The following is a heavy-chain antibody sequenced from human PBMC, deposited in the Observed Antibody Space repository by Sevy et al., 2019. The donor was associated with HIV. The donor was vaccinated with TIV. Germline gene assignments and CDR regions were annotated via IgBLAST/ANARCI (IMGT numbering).Heavy chain of an antibody. Sequence: SETLSLTCTVSGGSISSGSYYWSWSRQPAGKGLEWIGRIYTSGSTNYNPSLKSRVTMSVDTSKNQFSLKLSSVTAADTVVYYCARESSYLDYWGQGTLVTVSS. CDR1: GGSISSGSYY. V-gene: IGHV4-61*02. J-gene: IGHJ4*02. CDR2: IYTSGST. D-gene: IGHD6-6*01. CDR3: ARESSYLDY.